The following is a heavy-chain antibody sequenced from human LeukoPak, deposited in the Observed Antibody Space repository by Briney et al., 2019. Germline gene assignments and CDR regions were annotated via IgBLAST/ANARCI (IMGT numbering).Heavy chain of an antibody. D-gene: IGHD6-13*01. Sequence: PSETLSLTCAVYGGSFSGYYWSWIRQPPGKGLEWIGEINHSGSTYYNPSLKSRVSISQDTSKNQFSLKLNSVTAADRAVYYCAAGTRSSDYWGQGILVTVSS. J-gene: IGHJ4*02. CDR2: INHSGST. V-gene: IGHV4-34*01. CDR1: GGSFSGYY. CDR3: AAGTRSSDY.